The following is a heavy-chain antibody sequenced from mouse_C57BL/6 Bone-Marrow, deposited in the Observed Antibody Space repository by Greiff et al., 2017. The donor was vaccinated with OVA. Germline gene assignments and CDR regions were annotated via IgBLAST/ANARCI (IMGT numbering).Heavy chain of an antibody. Sequence: VQLQQSGAELVKPGASVKLSCTASGFNINDYYMHWVKQRTEQGLEWIGRIDPEDGETKYAQKFQGKATITADTSSNTAYLQLSSLTSEDTAVDYCARGVITAAWFAYWGQGTLVTVSA. V-gene: IGHV14-2*01. CDR3: ARGVITAAWFAY. D-gene: IGHD2-4*01. J-gene: IGHJ3*01. CDR2: IDPEDGET. CDR1: GFNINDYY.